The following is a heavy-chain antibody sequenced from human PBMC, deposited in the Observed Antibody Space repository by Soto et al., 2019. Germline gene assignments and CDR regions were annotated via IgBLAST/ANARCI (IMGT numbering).Heavy chain of an antibody. J-gene: IGHJ4*02. CDR2: ISYDGSNK. CDR1: GFTFSSYA. V-gene: IGHV3-30-3*01. CDR3: AREAWGGKNHYYDSSGYLDY. D-gene: IGHD3-22*01. Sequence: QVQLVESGGGVVQPGRSLRLSCAASGFTFSSYAMHWVRQAPGKGLEWVAVISYDGSNKYYADSVKGRFTISRDNSKNTLYLQMNSLRAEETAVYYCAREAWGGKNHYYDSSGYLDYWGQGTLVTVSS.